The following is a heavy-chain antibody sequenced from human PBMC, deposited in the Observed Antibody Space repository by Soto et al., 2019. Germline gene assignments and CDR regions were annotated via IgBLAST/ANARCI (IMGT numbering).Heavy chain of an antibody. V-gene: IGHV1-69*08. J-gene: IGHJ4*02. CDR2: IIPILGIA. CDR1: GGTFSSYT. D-gene: IGHD6-6*01. CDR3: AIEYSSSSDYRGYDY. Sequence: QVQLVQSGAEVKKPGSSVKVSCKASGGTFSSYTISWVRQAPGQGLEWMGRIIPILGIANYAQKFQGRVTITADKSTSTAYMELSSLRSEDTAVYYCAIEYSSSSDYRGYDYWGQGTLVTVSS.